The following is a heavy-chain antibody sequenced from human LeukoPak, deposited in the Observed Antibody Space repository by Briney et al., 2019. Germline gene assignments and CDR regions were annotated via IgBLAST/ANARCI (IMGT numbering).Heavy chain of an antibody. D-gene: IGHD6-19*01. V-gene: IGHV4-30-4*01. CDR2: IYYSGST. J-gene: IGHJ4*02. CDR1: GGSISSGDYY. Sequence: SETLSLTCTVSGGSISSGDYYWSWIRQPPGKGLEWIGYIYYSGSTYYNPSLKSRVTISVDTSKNQFSLKLSSVTAADTAVYYCASLAVAGMEYYWGQGTLVTVSS. CDR3: ASLAVAGMEYY.